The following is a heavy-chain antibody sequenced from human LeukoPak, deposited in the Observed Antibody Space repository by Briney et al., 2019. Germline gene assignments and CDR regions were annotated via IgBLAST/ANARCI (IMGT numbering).Heavy chain of an antibody. CDR1: GFTFSDHY. CDR2: ISSSSSYI. D-gene: IGHD4-17*01. J-gene: IGHJ4*02. Sequence: GGSLRLSCEASGFTFSDHYIDWVRQAPGKGLEWVSSISSSSSYIYYADSVKGRFTISRDNAKNSLYLQMNSLRAEDTAVYYCARARDTCGDYPFDYWGQGTLVTVSS. CDR3: ARARDTCGDYPFDY. V-gene: IGHV3-21*01.